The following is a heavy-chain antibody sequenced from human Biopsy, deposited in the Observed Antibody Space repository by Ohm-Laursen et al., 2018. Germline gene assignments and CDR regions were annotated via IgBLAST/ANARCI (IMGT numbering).Heavy chain of an antibody. D-gene: IGHD2-8*01. Sequence: GSLRLSCAASGFTFSGFRMNWVRQAPGKGLEWVSSISASGNHIYYTDPVKGRFTVSRDNGKYSVYLQMNSLRVEDTAVYYCARDGEAKYCKHGVCPSDFWGQGTLVTVSS. CDR3: ARDGEAKYCKHGVCPSDF. CDR1: GFTFSGFR. V-gene: IGHV3-21*01. CDR2: ISASGNHI. J-gene: IGHJ4*02.